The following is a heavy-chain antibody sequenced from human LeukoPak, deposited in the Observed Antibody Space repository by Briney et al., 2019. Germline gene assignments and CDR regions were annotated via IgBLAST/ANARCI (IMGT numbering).Heavy chain of an antibody. D-gene: IGHD5-24*01. CDR3: ALSGDGYNPPFD. Sequence: GGSLRLSCAASGFTFSSYSMNWVRQAPGKGLEWVSSISSSSSYIYYADSVKGRFTISRDNAKNSLYLQMNSLRAEDTAVCYCALSGDGYNPPFDWGQGTLVTVSS. J-gene: IGHJ4*02. V-gene: IGHV3-21*01. CDR1: GFTFSSYS. CDR2: ISSSSSYI.